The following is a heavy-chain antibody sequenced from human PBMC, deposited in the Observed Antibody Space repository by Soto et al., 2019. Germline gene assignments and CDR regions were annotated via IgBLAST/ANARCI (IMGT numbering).Heavy chain of an antibody. CDR3: ARVRGHYYDSSGRSSYWYFDL. Sequence: QVQLVQSGAEVKKTGSSVKVSCKASGGTFSSYAISWVRQAPGQRLEWMGGIIPIFGTANYAQKFQGRVTITADESTSTAYMELSSLRSEDTAVYYCARVRGHYYDSSGRSSYWYFDLWGRGTLVTVSS. CDR1: GGTFSSYA. D-gene: IGHD3-22*01. J-gene: IGHJ2*01. CDR2: IIPIFGTA. V-gene: IGHV1-69*01.